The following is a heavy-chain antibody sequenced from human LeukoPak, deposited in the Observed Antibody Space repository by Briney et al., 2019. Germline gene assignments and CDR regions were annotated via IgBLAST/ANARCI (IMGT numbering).Heavy chain of an antibody. V-gene: IGHV4/OR15-8*02. J-gene: IGHJ4*02. CDR2: ISLSGQT. CDR1: GGSIRSTNW. Sequence: SETLSLTCGVSGGSIRSTNWWSWVRQPPGQGLEWIGEISLSGQTNFNPSLNGRVTMSLDESRNQLSLKLTSVTAADTAIYYCSRESGPFSPFGHWGQGTLVTVTS. CDR3: SRESGPFSPFGH. D-gene: IGHD1-26*01.